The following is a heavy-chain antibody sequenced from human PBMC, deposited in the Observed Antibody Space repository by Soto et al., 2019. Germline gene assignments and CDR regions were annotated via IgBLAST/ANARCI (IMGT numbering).Heavy chain of an antibody. CDR3: ARSVTTVQY. CDR2: SKEDGTVK. Sequence: SGGTLRLSCAASGFSFSGYWMSWVRQAPGEGLEWVASSKEDGTVKLYVDSVKGRFTISRDNAQNSLYLQMSSLRAEDTAVYYCARSVTTVQYWGQGTLVTVSS. V-gene: IGHV3-7*01. D-gene: IGHD4-17*01. J-gene: IGHJ4*02. CDR1: GFSFSGYW.